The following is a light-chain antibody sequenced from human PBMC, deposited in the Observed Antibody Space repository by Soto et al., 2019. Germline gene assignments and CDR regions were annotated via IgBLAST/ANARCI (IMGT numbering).Light chain of an antibody. V-gene: IGLV1-40*01. CDR2: GNK. CDR3: QSYDSSLSVSYV. CDR1: SSNIGAGYD. Sequence: QSVLTQPPSVSGAPGQRVTISCTGSSSNIGAGYDVHWYQQRPGTAPKLLIYGNKNRPSGVPDRFSGSKSGTSASLAITGLQDEDEADYYCQSYDSSLSVSYVFGTGTKLTVL. J-gene: IGLJ1*01.